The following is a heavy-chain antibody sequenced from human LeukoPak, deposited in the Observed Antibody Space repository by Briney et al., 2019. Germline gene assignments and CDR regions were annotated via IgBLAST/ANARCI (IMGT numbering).Heavy chain of an antibody. D-gene: IGHD3-22*01. CDR3: AHTYYDTTGYYFDY. V-gene: IGHV2-5*02. J-gene: IGHJ4*02. CDR1: GFSLTTSGVG. CDR2: IYWDDDK. Sequence: SGPTLVNPTQTLTLTCTFSGFSLTTSGVGVGWIRQPLGKALEWLALIYWDDDKRYSPSLKSRVTITKDSSKRQVVLTMTDVGPVDTATYFCAHTYYDTTGYYFDYWGQGTLVAVSS.